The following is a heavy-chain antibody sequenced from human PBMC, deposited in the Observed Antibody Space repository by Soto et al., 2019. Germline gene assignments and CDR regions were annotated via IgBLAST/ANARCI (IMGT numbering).Heavy chain of an antibody. V-gene: IGHV3-64D*06. Sequence: HPGGSLRLSCSASGFTFSSYTIHWVRQAPGKGLEYVSTISSNGGRTYYADSVKGRFTISRDNSKNTVYLQMSSLRAEDTSVYYCVRCGSGSSWSHFDYWGQGTLVTVSS. CDR1: GFTFSSYT. J-gene: IGHJ4*02. CDR2: ISSNGGRT. CDR3: VRCGSGSSWSHFDY. D-gene: IGHD6-13*01.